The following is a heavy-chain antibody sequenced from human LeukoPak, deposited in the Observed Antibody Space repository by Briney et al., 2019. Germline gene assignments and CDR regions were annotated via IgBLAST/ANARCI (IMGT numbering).Heavy chain of an antibody. CDR3: ARSTPLYGSGRQMDV. J-gene: IGHJ6*04. CDR1: GDSISSGYY. V-gene: IGHV4-38-2*02. CDR2: IYHSGST. Sequence: IPSETLSLTCTVSGDSISSGYYWGWIRQPPGTGLEWIGSIYHSGSTYYNPSLKSRVTISVDTSKNQFSLKLSSVTAADTAVYYCARSTPLYGSGRQMDVWGKGTTVTVSS. D-gene: IGHD3-10*01.